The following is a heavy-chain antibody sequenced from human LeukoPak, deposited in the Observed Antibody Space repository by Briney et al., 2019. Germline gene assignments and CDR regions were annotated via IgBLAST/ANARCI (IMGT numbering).Heavy chain of an antibody. J-gene: IGHJ5*02. CDR2: ISSSSSYI. CDR1: GFTFSSYN. Sequence: PGGSLRLSCAASGFTFSSYNMNWVRQAPGKGLEWVSSISSSSSYIYYADSVRGRFTISRDNAKNSLYLQMNSLRAEDTAVYYCARGGMRRRFDPWGQGTLVTVSS. V-gene: IGHV3-21*04. CDR3: ARGGMRRRFDP. D-gene: IGHD1-14*01.